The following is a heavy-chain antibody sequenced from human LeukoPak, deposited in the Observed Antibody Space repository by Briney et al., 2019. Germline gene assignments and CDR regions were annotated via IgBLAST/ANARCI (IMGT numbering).Heavy chain of an antibody. J-gene: IGHJ6*03. CDR3: ARGAKSYYYYHMDV. CDR1: GYTFTGYY. V-gene: IGHV1-2*02. Sequence: ASVKVSCKASGYTFTGYYMHWVRQAPGQGLKWMGWINPNSGGTNYAQKFQGRVTMTRDTSISTAYMEVSRLTSDDTAVYYCARGAKSYYYYHMDVWGKGTTVTVSS. CDR2: INPNSGGT.